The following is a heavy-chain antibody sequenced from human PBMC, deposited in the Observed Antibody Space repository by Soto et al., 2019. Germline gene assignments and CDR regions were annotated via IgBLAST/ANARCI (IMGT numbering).Heavy chain of an antibody. V-gene: IGHV4-39*01. Sequence: SETLSLTCTVSGGSISSSSYYWGWIRQPPGKGLEWIGSIYYSGSTYYNPSLKSRVTISVDTSKNQFSLKLSSVTAADTAVYYCARRFGAVASDYWGQGTLVTVSS. CDR3: ARRFGAVASDY. D-gene: IGHD3-16*01. CDR2: IYYSGST. CDR1: GGSISSSSYY. J-gene: IGHJ4*02.